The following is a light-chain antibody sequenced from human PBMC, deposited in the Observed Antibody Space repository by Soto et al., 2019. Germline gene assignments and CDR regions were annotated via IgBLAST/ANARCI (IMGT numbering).Light chain of an antibody. V-gene: IGKV3-15*01. CDR3: QQYNNWPFIT. Sequence: EIVMSPSPATLSVSPWERATLSCRASQCVWGNLAWYQHRPGQSPRLLIYGASSRATGIPTRFSFSGAGTEFTLTTSILHFEDSAVSYAQQYNNWPFITFGEGTRPE. J-gene: IGKJ5*01. CDR2: GAS. CDR1: QCVWGN.